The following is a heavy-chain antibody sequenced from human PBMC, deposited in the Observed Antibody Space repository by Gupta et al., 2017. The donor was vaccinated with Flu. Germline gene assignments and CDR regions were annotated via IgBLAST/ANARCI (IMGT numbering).Heavy chain of an antibody. CDR2: INSNAVT. V-gene: IGHV3-48*03. CDR1: GFTFSDYD. Sequence: EVQLVESGGGLVQPGGSLRPSCAASGFTFSDYDMNWVRLAPGKGLEWVSFINSNAVTYYTDSVKGRFTISRDNAKNSVFLQMNNLRAEDTVFYFCARGHWDSWGQGTLVTVSS. CDR3: ARGHWDS. D-gene: IGHD1-1*01. J-gene: IGHJ4*02.